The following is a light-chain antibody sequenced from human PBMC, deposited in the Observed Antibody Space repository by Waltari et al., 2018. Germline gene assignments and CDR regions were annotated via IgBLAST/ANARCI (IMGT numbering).Light chain of an antibody. Sequence: QYALTQPASVSGSPGQSITIPCTGTRSDVGSYNLVSWYQEHPGKAPKLMIYEDSKRPSGVSNRFSGSKSGNTASLTISGLQAEDEADYYCCSYAGSFTLVFGGGTKLTVL. CDR2: EDS. CDR1: RSDVGSYNL. V-gene: IGLV2-23*01. J-gene: IGLJ2*01. CDR3: CSYAGSFTLV.